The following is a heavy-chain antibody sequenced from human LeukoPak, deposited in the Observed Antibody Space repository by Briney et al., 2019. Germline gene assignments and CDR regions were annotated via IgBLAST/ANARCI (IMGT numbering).Heavy chain of an antibody. CDR1: GGSISSYY. Sequence: SETLSLTCTVSGGSISSYYWSWIRQPPGKGLEWIGYIYYSGSTNYNPSLKSRVTISVDTSKNQFSLKLSSVTAADTAVYYCARAIGSSGVFDYWGQGTLVTVSS. CDR3: ARAIGSSGVFDY. D-gene: IGHD6-19*01. J-gene: IGHJ4*02. CDR2: IYYSGST. V-gene: IGHV4-59*01.